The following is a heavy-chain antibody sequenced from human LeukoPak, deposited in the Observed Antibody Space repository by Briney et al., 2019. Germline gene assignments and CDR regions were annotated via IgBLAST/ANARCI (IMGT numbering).Heavy chain of an antibody. V-gene: IGHV4-59*01. CDR3: ARSRGGFGDYGSWFDP. Sequence: SSETLSLTCTVSGDSMSNFWSWIRQPPGKGLEWIAYNHDSGTTNYNPSLKSRVTTSIDTSKNQFSLKLNSVTPADTAVYYCARSRGGFGDYGSWFDPWGQGTLVTVSS. D-gene: IGHD4-17*01. J-gene: IGHJ5*02. CDR1: GDSMSNF. CDR2: NHDSGTT.